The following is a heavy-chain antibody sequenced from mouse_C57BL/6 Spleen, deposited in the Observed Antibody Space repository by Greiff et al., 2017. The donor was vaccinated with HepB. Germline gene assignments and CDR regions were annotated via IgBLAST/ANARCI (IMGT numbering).Heavy chain of an antibody. CDR1: GNTFTDYN. D-gene: IGHD2-4*01. V-gene: IGHV1-18*01. CDR3: ARRGGLRTKSPFAY. Sequence: EVQLQQSGPELVKPGASVKIPCKASGNTFTDYNMDWVKQSHGKSLEWIGDINPNNGGTNYNQKFKGKATLTVDKSSSTAYMELRSLTSEDPAVYYCARRGGLRTKSPFAYWGQGTLVTVSA. CDR2: INPNNGGT. J-gene: IGHJ3*01.